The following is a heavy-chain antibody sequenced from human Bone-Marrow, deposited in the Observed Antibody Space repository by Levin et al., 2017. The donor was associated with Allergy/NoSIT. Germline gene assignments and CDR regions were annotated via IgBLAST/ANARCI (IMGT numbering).Heavy chain of an antibody. CDR2: IRTKASGETT. CDR1: GFTFGDYV. V-gene: IGHV3-49*03. CDR3: TRDPKWSSASLGDWFDP. J-gene: IGHJ5*02. D-gene: IGHD6-6*01. Sequence: GGSLRLSCTTSGFTFGDYVMTWFRQAPGKGLEWVACIRTKASGETTEYAASVKGRFRVSRDDSKSIAYLHMDSLKTDDTAVYYCTRDPKWSSASLGDWFDPWGQGTLVTVSS.